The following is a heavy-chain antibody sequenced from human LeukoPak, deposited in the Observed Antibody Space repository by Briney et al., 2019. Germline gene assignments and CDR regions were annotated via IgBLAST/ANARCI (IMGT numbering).Heavy chain of an antibody. Sequence: SETLSLTCTVSGYSLSSGFFCDWIRQSPGKGLEWIGSFSHRGGSYHNPSLKSRVTISVDTSKNQFSLKLLSVTAADTAVYYCARNQGLITGDFPFDPWGQGTLVTVSS. CDR1: GYSLSSGFF. D-gene: IGHD4-17*01. CDR2: FSHRGGS. CDR3: ARNQGLITGDFPFDP. V-gene: IGHV4-38-2*02. J-gene: IGHJ5*02.